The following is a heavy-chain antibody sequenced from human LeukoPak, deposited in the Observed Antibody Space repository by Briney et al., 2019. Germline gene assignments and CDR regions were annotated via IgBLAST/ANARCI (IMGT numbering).Heavy chain of an antibody. V-gene: IGHV3-30*03. Sequence: GGSLRLSCAASGFTFSTYGMHWVRQAPGKGLEWVAVISSDGSDKYYADSVKGRFTISRDNSENTLYLQMNSLTAEDTTVYSCARGVGAFFDYWGQGTLVTVSS. J-gene: IGHJ4*02. CDR2: ISSDGSDK. D-gene: IGHD1-26*01. CDR1: GFTFSTYG. CDR3: ARGVGAFFDY.